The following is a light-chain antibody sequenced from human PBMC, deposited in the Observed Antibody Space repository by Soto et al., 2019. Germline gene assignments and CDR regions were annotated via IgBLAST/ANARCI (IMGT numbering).Light chain of an antibody. CDR3: QQYGTSPAT. Sequence: EIVLTQSPGTLSLSPGERATLSCRASQSVSSTYLAWYQQRPAQAPRLLIHGASTRATGITDRFSGSVSGTDFTLIISGLEPEDFAVYYCQQYGTSPATFGQGTKVDIK. J-gene: IGKJ1*01. CDR1: QSVSSTY. CDR2: GAS. V-gene: IGKV3-20*01.